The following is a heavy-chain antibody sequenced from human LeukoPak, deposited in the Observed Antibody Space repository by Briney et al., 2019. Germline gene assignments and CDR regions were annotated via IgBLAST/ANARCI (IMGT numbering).Heavy chain of an antibody. CDR1: GHTLTELS. D-gene: IGHD2-15*01. V-gene: IGHV1-24*01. CDR2: FDPEDGET. CDR3: ATSRYYLGYCSGGSCYGRQYYFDY. Sequence: GASVKVSCKVSGHTLTELSMHWVRQAPGKGLQWMGGFDPEDGETIYAQKFQGRVTMTEDTSTDTAYMELSSLRSEDTAVYYCATSRYYLGYCSGGSCYGRQYYFDYWGQGTLVTVSS. J-gene: IGHJ4*02.